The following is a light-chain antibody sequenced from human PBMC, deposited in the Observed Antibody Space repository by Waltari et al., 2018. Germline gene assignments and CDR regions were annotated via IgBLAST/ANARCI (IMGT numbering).Light chain of an antibody. V-gene: IGKV1-33*01. J-gene: IGKJ2*01. Sequence: DIQMTQSPSLLSASVGDRVTITCQASQDISYYLNWYQQKPGKAPKHLIHDASTLETGVPSRFSGSGSGTDFTFTISSLQPEDIATYYCQQYDNLPRSFGQGTKLEIK. CDR3: QQYDNLPRS. CDR2: DAS. CDR1: QDISYY.